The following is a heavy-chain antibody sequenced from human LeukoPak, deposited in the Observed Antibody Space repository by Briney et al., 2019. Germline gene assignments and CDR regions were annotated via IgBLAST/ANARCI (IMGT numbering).Heavy chain of an antibody. V-gene: IGHV3-73*01. J-gene: IGHJ6*04. CDR3: TRRDYGPDV. CDR1: GFIFSGST. Sequence: GGSLRLSCAASGFIFSGSTIQWVRQASGKGLEWIGRIRNKDNSYATAYVASVKGRFTISRDDSKNTAYLQMNSLKTEDTAVYYCTRRDYGPDVWGKGTTVTVSS. CDR2: IRNKDNSYAT. D-gene: IGHD4/OR15-4a*01.